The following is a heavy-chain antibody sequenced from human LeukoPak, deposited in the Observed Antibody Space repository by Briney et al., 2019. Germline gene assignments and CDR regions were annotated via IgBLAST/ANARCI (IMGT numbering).Heavy chain of an antibody. J-gene: IGHJ4*02. Sequence: SETLSLTCTVSGGSISSGSYYWSWIRQPAGKGLEWIGRIYTSGSTNYNPSLKSRVTISVDTSKNQFSLKLSSVTAADTAVYYCARDGYSGYEFDYWGQGTLVTASS. CDR3: ARDGYSGYEFDY. CDR2: IYTSGST. CDR1: GGSISSGSYY. D-gene: IGHD5-12*01. V-gene: IGHV4-61*02.